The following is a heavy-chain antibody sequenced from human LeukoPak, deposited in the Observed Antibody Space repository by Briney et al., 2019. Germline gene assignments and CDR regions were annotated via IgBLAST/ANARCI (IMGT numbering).Heavy chain of an antibody. Sequence: PSETLSLTCTVSGVSITTYYWSWIRQPPGKGPEWIGYIYHSGSTNYNPSLKSRVTISVDTSKNEFSLKLTSVTAADTAVYYCAREANYYGSGSYFEGTFDYWGQGSLVTVSS. CDR2: IYHSGST. V-gene: IGHV4-59*13. CDR1: GVSITTYY. J-gene: IGHJ4*02. D-gene: IGHD3-10*01. CDR3: AREANYYGSGSYFEGTFDY.